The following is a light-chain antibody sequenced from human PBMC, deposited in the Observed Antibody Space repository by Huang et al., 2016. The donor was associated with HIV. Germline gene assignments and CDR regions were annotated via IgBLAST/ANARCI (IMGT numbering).Light chain of an antibody. CDR1: QSVSSN. CDR2: GAS. CDR3: QQYNNWPRT. J-gene: IGKJ1*01. V-gene: IGKV3-15*01. Sequence: EIVMTQSPATLSVSPGERATLSCRASQSVSSNLAWYQQKPGQAPRLLIYGASTRATGSPGRFSGSGSGTEFTLTISSLQSEDFAVYYCQQYNNWPRTFGQGTKVEIK.